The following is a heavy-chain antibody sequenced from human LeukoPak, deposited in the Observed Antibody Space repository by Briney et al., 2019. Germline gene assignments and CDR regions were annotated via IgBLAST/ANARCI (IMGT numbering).Heavy chain of an antibody. CDR3: AARADSSGSYDY. CDR1: GFTFSSYS. CDR2: INHSGST. V-gene: IGHV4-34*08. Sequence: GSLRLSCAASGFTFSSYSMNWVRQAPGQGLEWIGEINHSGSTNYNPSLKSRVTISVDTSKNQFSLKLSSVTAADTAVYYCAARADSSGSYDYWGQGTLVTVSS. D-gene: IGHD3-22*01. J-gene: IGHJ4*02.